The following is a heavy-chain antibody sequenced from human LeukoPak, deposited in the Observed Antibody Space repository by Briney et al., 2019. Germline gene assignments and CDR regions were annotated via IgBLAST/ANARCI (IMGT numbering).Heavy chain of an antibody. D-gene: IGHD6-19*01. CDR2: MNPNSGNK. V-gene: IGHV1-8*01. CDR3: ARGPQWRGDYYYMDV. Sequence: GASVKVSCKASGYSFTNFDINWVRPATGQGLEWMGWMNPNSGNKGYAQKFQGRVTMTMNTSITTAYMELSSLRSEDTAVYYCARGPQWRGDYYYMDVWGRGTTVTASS. J-gene: IGHJ6*03. CDR1: GYSFTNFD.